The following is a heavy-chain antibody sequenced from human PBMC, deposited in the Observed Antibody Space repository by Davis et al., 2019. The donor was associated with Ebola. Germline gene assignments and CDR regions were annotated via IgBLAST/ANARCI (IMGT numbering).Heavy chain of an antibody. V-gene: IGHV3-53*01. J-gene: IGHJ4*02. Sequence: GGSLRLSCAASGFTVSSNYMSWVRQAPGKGLEWVSVIYSGGSTYYAASVKGRFTISRDNSKNTLYLQMNSLRAEDTAVYYCAIPDCSGANCYSVYIKNWGQGTLVTVSS. D-gene: IGHD2-15*01. CDR2: IYSGGST. CDR1: GFTVSSNY. CDR3: AIPDCSGANCYSVYIKN.